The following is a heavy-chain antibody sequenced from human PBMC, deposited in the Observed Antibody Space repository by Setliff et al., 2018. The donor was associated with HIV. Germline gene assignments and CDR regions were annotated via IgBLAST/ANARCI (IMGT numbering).Heavy chain of an antibody. V-gene: IGHV3-23*01. Sequence: GGSLRLSCAASGFTFSSYAMSWVRQAPGKGLEWVSAISGSGGSTYYADSVKGRFTISRDNSKNTLYLQMNSLSAEDTAVYYCAKVPVEMATITILFFDYWGRGTLVTVSS. CDR3: AKVPVEMATITILFFDY. D-gene: IGHD3-9*01. CDR1: GFTFSSYA. J-gene: IGHJ4*02. CDR2: ISGSGGST.